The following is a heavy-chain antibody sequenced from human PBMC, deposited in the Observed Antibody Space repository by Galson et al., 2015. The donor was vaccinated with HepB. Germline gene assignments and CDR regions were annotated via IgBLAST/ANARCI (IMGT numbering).Heavy chain of an antibody. CDR3: ARGVGARKTQFDY. CDR1: GFTFSSYS. J-gene: IGHJ4*02. Sequence: SLRLSCAASGFTFSSYSMNWVRQAPGKGLEWVSSISSSSSYIYYADSVKGRFTISRDNAKNSLYLQMNSLRAEDTAVYYCARGVGARKTQFDYWGQGTLVTVSS. D-gene: IGHD2-15*01. CDR2: ISSSSSYI. V-gene: IGHV3-21*01.